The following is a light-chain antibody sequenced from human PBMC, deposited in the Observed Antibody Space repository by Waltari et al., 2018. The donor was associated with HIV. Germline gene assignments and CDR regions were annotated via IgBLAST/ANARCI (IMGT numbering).Light chain of an antibody. CDR2: DVN. J-gene: IGLJ2*01. V-gene: IGLV2-18*02. CDR1: SSDVGSFNR. Sequence: QSALTQPPSVSGSPGQSVTISCRGTSSDVGSFNRVYCYQQPPGTAPKLMIYDVNNRPSGVPDRFSGSKSGNTASLTISGLQPEDEADYYCSSYTTSSTVLFGGGTKLTVL. CDR3: SSYTTSSTVL.